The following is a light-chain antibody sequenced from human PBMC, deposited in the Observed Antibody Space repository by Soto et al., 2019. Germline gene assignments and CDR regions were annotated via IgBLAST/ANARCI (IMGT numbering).Light chain of an antibody. J-gene: IGKJ3*01. CDR2: DTS. CDR3: QQYNNWPSFT. V-gene: IGKV3-11*01. Sequence: EIVLTQSPATLSLSPGERATLSCRASQSVNNYLAWYQLKPGQAPRLLIYDTSNRATGIPDKFSGSGSGTDFTLTISSLEPEDFAVYYCQQYNNWPSFTFGPGTKVDIK. CDR1: QSVNNY.